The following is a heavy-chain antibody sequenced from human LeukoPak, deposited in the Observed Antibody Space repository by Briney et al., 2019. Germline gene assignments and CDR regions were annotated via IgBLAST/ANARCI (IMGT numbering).Heavy chain of an antibody. CDR2: IAYEGSEK. Sequence: EGSLRLSCAASGSIFSGHLLHWVRQAPGKGLEWVAVIAYEGSEKYHADSVKGRFAISRDNSDHTVYLQMNSLRPEDTAVYYCAREGYRHCTFDSWGRGTLVTVSS. CDR1: GSIFSGHL. D-gene: IGHD1-1*01. CDR3: AREGYRHCTFDS. V-gene: IGHV3-30*01. J-gene: IGHJ4*02.